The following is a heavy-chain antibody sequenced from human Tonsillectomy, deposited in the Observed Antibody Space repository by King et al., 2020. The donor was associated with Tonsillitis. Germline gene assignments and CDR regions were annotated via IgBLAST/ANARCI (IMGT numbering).Heavy chain of an antibody. J-gene: IGHJ6*02. V-gene: IGHV4-59*01. D-gene: IGHD3-22*01. CDR2: IYYSGST. CDR3: ARGTYYYDNSGPYGMDV. CDR1: GGSISSYH. Sequence: VQLQESGPGLVKPSETLSLICTVSGGSISSYHWSWIRQSPGKGLEWIGYIYYSGSTNYNPSLKSRVTISVDTSKNQFSLKLSSVTAADTAVYYCARGTYYYDNSGPYGMDVWGQGTTVTVSS.